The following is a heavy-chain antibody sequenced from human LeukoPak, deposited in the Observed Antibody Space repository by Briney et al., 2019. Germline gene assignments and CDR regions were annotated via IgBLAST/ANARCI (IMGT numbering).Heavy chain of an antibody. CDR1: GASIDGYY. CDR2: IHTSGTT. Sequence: SETLSLTCTVSGASIDGYYWSWTRQPAGQSPEWIGRIHTSGTTNYNPAFKSRVIMSVDTSDKQFSLNVSSVTAADTAVYYCARMPPVRGVRNFYFYYYVDVWGRGTTVTVSS. CDR3: ARMPPVRGVRNFYFYYYVDV. D-gene: IGHD3-10*01. V-gene: IGHV4-4*07. J-gene: IGHJ6*03.